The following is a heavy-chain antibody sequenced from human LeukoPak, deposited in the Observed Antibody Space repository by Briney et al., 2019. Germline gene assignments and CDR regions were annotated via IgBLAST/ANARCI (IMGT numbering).Heavy chain of an antibody. Sequence: PSETLSLTCTVSGGSISSYYWSWIRQPAGKGLEWIGRIYTSGSTNYNPSLKSRVTMSVDTSKNQFSLKLSSVTAADTAVYYCARAYYYDSSGYSPFDYWGRGTLVTVSS. CDR2: IYTSGST. CDR3: ARAYYYDSSGYSPFDY. V-gene: IGHV4-4*07. CDR1: GGSISSYY. D-gene: IGHD3-22*01. J-gene: IGHJ4*02.